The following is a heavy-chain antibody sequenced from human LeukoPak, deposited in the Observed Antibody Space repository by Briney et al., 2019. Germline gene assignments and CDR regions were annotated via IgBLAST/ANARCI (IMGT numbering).Heavy chain of an antibody. Sequence: SETLSLTCTVSGGSISSYYWSWIRQPPGKGLEWIGYIYYSGSTNYNPSLKSRVTISVDTSKNQFSLKLSSVTAADTAVYYCARLTTYYDILTGQGYDAFAIWGQGTMVTVTS. CDR3: ARLTTYYDILTGQGYDAFAI. D-gene: IGHD3-9*01. CDR2: IYYSGST. CDR1: GGSISSYY. V-gene: IGHV4-59*01. J-gene: IGHJ3*02.